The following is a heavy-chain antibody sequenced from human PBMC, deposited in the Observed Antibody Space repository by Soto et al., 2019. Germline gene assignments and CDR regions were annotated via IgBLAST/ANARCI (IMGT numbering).Heavy chain of an antibody. Sequence: GESLKISCKGSGYSFTSYWIGWLRQMPVKGLEWLGLIYPGDSDTRYSPSFQCQGTISADKSISTAYLQWSSLKASDTAMYYCARARERLGELLSGWFDPWGQGTVVTV. D-gene: IGHD3-10*01. CDR1: GYSFTSYW. CDR2: IYPGDSDT. V-gene: IGHV5-51*01. CDR3: ARARERLGELLSGWFDP. J-gene: IGHJ5*02.